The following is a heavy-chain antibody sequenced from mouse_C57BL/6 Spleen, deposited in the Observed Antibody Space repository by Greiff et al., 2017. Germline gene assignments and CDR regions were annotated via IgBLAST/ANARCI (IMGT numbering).Heavy chain of an antibody. J-gene: IGHJ1*03. D-gene: IGHD1-1*01. CDR1: RYTFTNYW. V-gene: IGHV1-63*01. Sequence: VQLQQSGAELVRPGTSVKMSCKASRYTFTNYWIGWAKQRPGHGLEWIGDIYPGGGYTNYNEKFKGKATLTADKSSSTAYMQFSSLTSEDSAIYYCARCRNYYGSSFRGYFDVWGTGTTVTVSS. CDR2: IYPGGGYT. CDR3: ARCRNYYGSSFRGYFDV.